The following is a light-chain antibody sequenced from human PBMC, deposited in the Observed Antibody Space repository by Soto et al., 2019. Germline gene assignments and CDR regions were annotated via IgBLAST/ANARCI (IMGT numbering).Light chain of an antibody. Sequence: QPVLTQSSSASASLGSSVKLTCTLSSGHSTYIISWHQHQPGKAPRYLMKLEGSGNYNKGSGVPDRFSGSSSGADRYLIISTLQSEDEADYYCETWDSNSLIFGGGTKVTVL. CDR3: ETWDSNSLI. CDR1: SGHSTYI. CDR2: LEGSGNY. J-gene: IGLJ2*01. V-gene: IGLV4-60*03.